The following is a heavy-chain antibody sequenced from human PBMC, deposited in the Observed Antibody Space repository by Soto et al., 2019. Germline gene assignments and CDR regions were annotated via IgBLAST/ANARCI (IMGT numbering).Heavy chain of an antibody. J-gene: IGHJ5*02. CDR3: ARHHGPTTSENWFDP. CDR1: GYTFFTYD. D-gene: IGHD5-12*01. V-gene: IGHV1-18*01. CDR2: ISNYSDDT. Sequence: QVHLVQSGVEVKTPGASVKVSCQASGYTFFTYDISWVRQAPGQGLEWMGWISNYSDDTKYARKFQGRVTMTTDTSKPTANLELRSLRSDDTAVYYCARHHGPTTSENWFDPWGQGTLVTVSS.